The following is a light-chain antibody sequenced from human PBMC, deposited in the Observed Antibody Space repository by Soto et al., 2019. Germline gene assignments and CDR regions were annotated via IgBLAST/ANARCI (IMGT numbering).Light chain of an antibody. CDR2: AAS. J-gene: IGKJ2*02. CDR1: QNIRTC. CDR3: QQDHSTPWT. Sequence: DIQMTQSPYSLSASVGDRVTITCRASQNIRTCLNWYQQKPGTAPKLLIHAASALPSGVPSRFSGSGSGTEFTLTMSGLQPEDFATYYCQQDHSTPWTFGQGTKVDI. V-gene: IGKV1-39*01.